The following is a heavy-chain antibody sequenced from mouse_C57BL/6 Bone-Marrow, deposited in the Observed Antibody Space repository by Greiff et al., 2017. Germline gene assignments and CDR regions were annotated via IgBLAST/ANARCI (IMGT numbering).Heavy chain of an antibody. D-gene: IGHD2-4*01. J-gene: IGHJ1*03. CDR3: TGDDYDVYWYFDV. Sequence: EVQGVESGGGLVQPGGSMKLSCVASGFTFSNYWMNWVRQSPEKGLEWVAQIRLKSDNYATHYAESVKGRFTISRDDSKSSVYLQMNNLRAEDTGIYYCTGDDYDVYWYFDVWGTGTTVTVSS. CDR2: IRLKSDNYAT. V-gene: IGHV6-3*01. CDR1: GFTFSNYW.